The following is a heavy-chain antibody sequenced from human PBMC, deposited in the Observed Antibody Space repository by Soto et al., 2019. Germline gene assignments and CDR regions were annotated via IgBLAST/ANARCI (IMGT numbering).Heavy chain of an antibody. CDR1: GFTFSNYG. J-gene: IGHJ3*01. CDR2: ISPSSSTI. V-gene: IGHV3-48*01. D-gene: IGHD6-13*01. CDR3: ARAYSSSSGKNAFDF. Sequence: GGSLRLSCAASGFTFSNYGMNWVRQAPGKGLEWDSYISPSSSTIYYADSVKGRFTISRENAMNSLYLQMNSLRAEDTAIYYCARAYSSSSGKNAFDFWGQGTMVTVSS.